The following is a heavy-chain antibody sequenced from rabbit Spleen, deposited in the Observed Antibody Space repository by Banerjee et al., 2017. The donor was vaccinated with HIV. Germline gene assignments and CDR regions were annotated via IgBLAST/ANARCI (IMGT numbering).Heavy chain of an antibody. CDR1: GFSFSSSDY. CDR2: INTATGKA. Sequence: QSLEESGGGLVQPEGSLTLTCKASGFSFSSSDYICWVRQAPGKGLEWIACINTATGKAVYASWAKGRFTISKTSSTTVTLQMTSLTVADTATYFCARDTGTSFSTYGMDLWGPGTLVTV. J-gene: IGHJ6*01. D-gene: IGHD8-1*01. V-gene: IGHV1S40*01. CDR3: ARDTGTSFSTYGMDL.